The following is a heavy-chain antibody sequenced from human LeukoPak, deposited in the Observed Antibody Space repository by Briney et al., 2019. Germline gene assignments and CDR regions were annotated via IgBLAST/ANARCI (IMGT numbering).Heavy chain of an antibody. J-gene: IGHJ4*02. D-gene: IGHD5-24*01. V-gene: IGHV1-69*04. CDR2: IIPILGIA. CDR1: GGTFSSYA. Sequence: SVKVSCKASGGTFSSYAISWVRQAPGQGLEWMGRIIPILGIANYAQKFQGRVTITADKSTSTAYMGLSSLRSEDTAVYYCASPGARWLQEPFDYWGQGTLVTVSS. CDR3: ASPGARWLQEPFDY.